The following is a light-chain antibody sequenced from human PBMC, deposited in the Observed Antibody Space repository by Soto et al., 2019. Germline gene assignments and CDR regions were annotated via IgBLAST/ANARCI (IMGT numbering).Light chain of an antibody. CDR1: QSVSSN. V-gene: IGKV3-15*01. J-gene: IGKJ1*01. CDR2: GAS. Sequence: EIVMTQSPATLSVSPGERATLSCRASQSVSSNLAWYQQKPGQAPRLLIYGASTRATGIPARFSGSGSGTEVTLTISSLQSEDFAVHYCQQDNNWPPWTVGQGTKVEIK. CDR3: QQDNNWPPWT.